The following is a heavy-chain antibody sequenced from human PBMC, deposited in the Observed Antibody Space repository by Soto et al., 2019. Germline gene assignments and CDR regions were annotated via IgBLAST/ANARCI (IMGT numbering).Heavy chain of an antibody. CDR1: GFTVSSKY. CDR3: ARDDFYCGGGRCYGVPMDV. Sequence: EVQLVESGGGVVQPGGSLRLSCAASGFTVSSKYMSWVRQPPGKGPEWVALFNNGRNTYYAESVKGRFTISRDRAKNTRDLQLTSLRAEDTAVYYCARDDFYCGGGRCYGVPMDVWGKGTTVIVSS. V-gene: IGHV3-66*01. CDR2: FNNGRNT. D-gene: IGHD2-15*01. J-gene: IGHJ6*03.